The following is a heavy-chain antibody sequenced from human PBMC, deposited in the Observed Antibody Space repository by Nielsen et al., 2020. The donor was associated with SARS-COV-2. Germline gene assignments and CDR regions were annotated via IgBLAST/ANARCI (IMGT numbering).Heavy chain of an antibody. Sequence: GGSLRLSCAASGFTFSSYGMHWVRQAPGKGLGWVAVISYDGSNKYYADSVKGRFTISRDNSKNTLYLQMNSLRAEDTAVYYCAKDRPYGMDVWGQGTTVTVSS. V-gene: IGHV3-30*18. CDR2: ISYDGSNK. CDR3: AKDRPYGMDV. CDR1: GFTFSSYG. J-gene: IGHJ6*02.